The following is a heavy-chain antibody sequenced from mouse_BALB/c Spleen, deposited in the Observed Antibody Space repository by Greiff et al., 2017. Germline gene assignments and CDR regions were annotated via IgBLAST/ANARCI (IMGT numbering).Heavy chain of an antibody. CDR2: ISSGGSYT. D-gene: IGHD2-12*01. J-gene: IGHJ3*01. CDR3: ARHEDDRETAWFAY. Sequence: EVNLVESGGGLVKPGGSLKLSCAASGFTFSDYYMYWVRQTPEKRLEWVATISSGGSYTYYPDSVKGRFTISRDNAKNTLYLQMSSLKSEDTAMYYCARHEDDRETAWFAYWGQGTLVTVSA. V-gene: IGHV5-4*02. CDR1: GFTFSDYY.